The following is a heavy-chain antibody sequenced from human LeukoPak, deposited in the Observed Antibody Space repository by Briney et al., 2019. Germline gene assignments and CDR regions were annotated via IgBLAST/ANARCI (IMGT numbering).Heavy chain of an antibody. D-gene: IGHD7-27*01. J-gene: IGHJ5*02. Sequence: ASVKVSCKASGGTFSSYAISWVRQAPGQGLEWMGWISAYNGNTNYAQKLQGRVTMTTDTSTSTAYMELRSLRSDDTAVYYCARVTGDGLNWFDPWGQGTLVTVSS. V-gene: IGHV1-18*01. CDR2: ISAYNGNT. CDR1: GGTFSSYA. CDR3: ARVTGDGLNWFDP.